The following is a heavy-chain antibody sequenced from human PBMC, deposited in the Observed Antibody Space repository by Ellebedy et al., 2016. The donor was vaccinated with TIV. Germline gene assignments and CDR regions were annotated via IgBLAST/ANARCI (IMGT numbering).Heavy chain of an antibody. V-gene: IGHV1-69*13. CDR1: GGTFSSYA. CDR2: IIPIFGTA. CDR3: ARSFSRVKPGIREQWLVRGEVGY. D-gene: IGHD6-19*01. J-gene: IGHJ4*02. Sequence: SVKVSXXASGGTFSSYAISWVRQAPGQGLEWMGGIIPIFGTANYAQKFQGRVTITADESTSTAYMELSSLRSEDTAVYYCARSFSRVKPGIREQWLVRGEVGYWGQGTLVTVSS.